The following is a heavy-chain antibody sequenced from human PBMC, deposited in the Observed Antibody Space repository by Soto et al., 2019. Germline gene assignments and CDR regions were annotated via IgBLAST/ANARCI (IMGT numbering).Heavy chain of an antibody. CDR2: INPSGDSR. CDR1: GFSFSDYF. V-gene: IGHV1-46*01. D-gene: IGHD4-4*01. Sequence: ASVKVSCKASGFSFSDYFMHWVRQAPGQGLEWMGIINPSGDSRNYAQKFQGRVTITADESTSTAYMELSSLRSEDTAVYYCVGGNTVTYYYYGMDVWGQGTTVTVSS. J-gene: IGHJ6*02. CDR3: VGGNTVTYYYYGMDV.